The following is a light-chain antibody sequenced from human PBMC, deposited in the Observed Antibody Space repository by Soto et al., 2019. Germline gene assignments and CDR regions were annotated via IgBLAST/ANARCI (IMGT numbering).Light chain of an antibody. Sequence: QSALTQPPPVSGSPGQSVTISCTGTSGDIGSYNRVSWFQQPPGTAPQLMIYEVTNRPSGVPDRFSGSKSGNTASLTISGLQTEDETSNSTPFVFGTGTKVTVL. CDR3: PFV. CDR1: SGDIGSYNR. V-gene: IGLV2-18*01. J-gene: IGLJ1*01. CDR2: EVT.